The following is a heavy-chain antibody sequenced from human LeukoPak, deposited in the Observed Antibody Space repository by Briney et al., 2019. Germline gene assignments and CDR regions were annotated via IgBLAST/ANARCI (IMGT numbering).Heavy chain of an antibody. V-gene: IGHV4-59*11. D-gene: IGHD2-2*01. Sequence: SETLSLTCTVSGGSISSHYWSWIRQPPGKGLEWIGYIYYSGSTNHNPSLKSRVTISVDTSKNQFSLKLSSVTAADTAVYYCARTQLLFYYMDVWGKGTTVTVSS. CDR1: GGSISSHY. CDR3: ARTQLLFYYMDV. CDR2: IYYSGST. J-gene: IGHJ6*03.